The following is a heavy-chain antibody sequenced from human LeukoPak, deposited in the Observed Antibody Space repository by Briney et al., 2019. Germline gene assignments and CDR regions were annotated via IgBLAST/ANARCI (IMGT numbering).Heavy chain of an antibody. CDR2: ISSNGSST. CDR3: VKDSNYYYYGMDV. CDR1: GFTFSSYA. D-gene: IGHD4-11*01. J-gene: IGHJ6*02. Sequence: PGGSLRLSCSASGFTFSSYAMHWVRQAPGKGLEYVSAISSNGSSTYYADSVKGRFTISRDNSKNTLYLQMSSLRAEDTAVYYCVKDSNYYYYGMDVWGQGTTVTVSS. V-gene: IGHV3-64D*06.